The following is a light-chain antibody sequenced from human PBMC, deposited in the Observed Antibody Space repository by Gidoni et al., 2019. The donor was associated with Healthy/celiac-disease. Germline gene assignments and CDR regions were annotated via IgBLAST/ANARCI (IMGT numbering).Light chain of an antibody. CDR2: SNN. Sequence: QSVLTQPPSASGTPGQTVTISCSGSSSNIGSITVNWYQQLPGTAPKLLNYSNNQRPSGVPDRFSGSKSGTSASLAISGLQSEDEADYYCAAWDDSLNGYVVFGGGTKLTVL. CDR1: SSNIGSIT. CDR3: AAWDDSLNGYVV. V-gene: IGLV1-44*01. J-gene: IGLJ2*01.